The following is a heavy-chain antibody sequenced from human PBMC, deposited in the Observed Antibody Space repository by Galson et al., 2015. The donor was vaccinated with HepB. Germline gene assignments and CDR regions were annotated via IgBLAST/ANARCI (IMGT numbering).Heavy chain of an antibody. CDR2: INSDGSST. CDR1: GFTFSSYS. Sequence: SLRLSCAASGFTFSSYSMNWVRQAPGKGLVWVSRINSDGSSTSYADSVKGRFTISRDNAKNTLYLQMNSLRAEDTAVYYCARDILGYCSGGSCYYWDYYYYGMDVWGQGTTVTVSS. V-gene: IGHV3-74*01. J-gene: IGHJ6*02. CDR3: ARDILGYCSGGSCYYWDYYYYGMDV. D-gene: IGHD2-15*01.